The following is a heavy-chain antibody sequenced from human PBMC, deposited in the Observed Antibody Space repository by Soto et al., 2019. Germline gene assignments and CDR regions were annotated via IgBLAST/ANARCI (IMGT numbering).Heavy chain of an antibody. CDR1: GFTVSSNY. CDR2: IYSGGST. D-gene: IGHD3-22*01. CDR3: ARYLVVSGYPAYFHH. J-gene: IGHJ1*01. V-gene: IGHV3-53*01. Sequence: EVQLVESGGGLIQPGGSLRLSCAASGFTVSSNYMSWVRQAPGKGLEWVSVIYSGGSTYYADSVKGRFTISRDNSKTTLYLQMNSLRAEDTAVYYCARYLVVSGYPAYFHHWGQGTLVTVSS.